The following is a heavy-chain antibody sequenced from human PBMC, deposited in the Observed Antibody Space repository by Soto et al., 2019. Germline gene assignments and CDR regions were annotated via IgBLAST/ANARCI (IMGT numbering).Heavy chain of an antibody. J-gene: IGHJ4*02. CDR1: GFIFSSYG. CDR3: AKEAPGRYYYDSSGYFDY. D-gene: IGHD3-22*01. V-gene: IGHV3-30*18. CDR2: ISYDGSNK. Sequence: PGGSLRLSCAASGFIFSSYGMHWFRQAPGKGLEWVAVISYDGSNKYYADSVKGRFTISRDNSENTLYLQMNSLRAEDTAVYYCAKEAPGRYYYDSSGYFDYWGQGTLVTVSS.